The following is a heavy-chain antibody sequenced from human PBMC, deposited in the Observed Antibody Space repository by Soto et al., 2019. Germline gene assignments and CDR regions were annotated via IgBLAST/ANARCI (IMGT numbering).Heavy chain of an antibody. Sequence: QPGGSLRLSCAASGFTFSSYAMHWVRQAPGKGLEWVAVISYDGSNKYYADSVKGRFTISRDNSKNTLYLQMNSLRAEDTAVYYCARDRYPSTVTQIYYYYGMDVWGQGTTVTVSS. CDR1: GFTFSSYA. J-gene: IGHJ6*02. CDR2: ISYDGSNK. CDR3: ARDRYPSTVTQIYYYYGMDV. D-gene: IGHD4-17*01. V-gene: IGHV3-30-3*01.